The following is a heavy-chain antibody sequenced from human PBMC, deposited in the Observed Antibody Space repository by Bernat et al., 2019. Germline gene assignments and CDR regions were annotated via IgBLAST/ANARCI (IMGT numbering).Heavy chain of an antibody. CDR2: ISYDGSNK. CDR3: AKSRDDFWSGYTVFDY. J-gene: IGHJ4*02. V-gene: IGHV3-30*18. D-gene: IGHD3-3*01. Sequence: QVQLVESGGGVVQPGRSLRLSCAASGFTFSSYGMHWVRQAPGKGLEWVAVISYDGSNKSYADSVKGRFTISRDNSKNTLYLQMNSLRAEDTAVYYCAKSRDDFWSGYTVFDYWGQGTLVTVSS. CDR1: GFTFSSYG.